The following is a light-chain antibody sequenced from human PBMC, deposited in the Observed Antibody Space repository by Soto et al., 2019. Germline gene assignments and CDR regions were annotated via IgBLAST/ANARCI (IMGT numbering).Light chain of an antibody. CDR3: AVWHDRLQGLV. CDR1: SSNIGNDI. Sequence: QSVVTQPPSASGTPGQRVTISCSGSSSNIGNDIVNRYQQVPGTAPKLLIYSNNQRPSGVPDRFSGSKSGTSASLAIRGLQSEDEADYFCAVWHDRLQGLVFGGGTKLTVL. CDR2: SNN. V-gene: IGLV1-44*01. J-gene: IGLJ2*01.